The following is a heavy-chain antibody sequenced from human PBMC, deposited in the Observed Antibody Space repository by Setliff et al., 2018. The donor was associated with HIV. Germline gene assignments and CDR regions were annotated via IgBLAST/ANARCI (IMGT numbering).Heavy chain of an antibody. CDR1: GASISSRSYY. CDR3: AREGRRYYGSGSPYFDY. CDR2: ISYSGST. J-gene: IGHJ4*02. V-gene: IGHV4-39*07. Sequence: PSETLSLTCTVSGASISSRSYYWAWIRQPPGKGLEWIGTISYSGSTYYNPSLKSRVTISVDTSKNQFSLQVTSVTAADTAVYYCAREGRRYYGSGSPYFDYWGQGTLVTVSS. D-gene: IGHD3-10*01.